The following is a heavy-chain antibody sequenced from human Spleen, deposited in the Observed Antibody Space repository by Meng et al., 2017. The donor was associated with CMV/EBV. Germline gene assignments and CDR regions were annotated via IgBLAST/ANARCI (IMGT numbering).Heavy chain of an antibody. D-gene: IGHD6-13*01. CDR2: ISSSGSTI. V-gene: IGHV3-48*03. CDR1: GFTFSSYE. J-gene: IGHJ6*02. Sequence: GESLKISCAASGFTFSSYEMNWVRQAPGKGLEWVSYISSSGSTIYYADSVKGRFTISRDNAKNSLYLQMNSLRAEDMALYYCAKGAAAGPLGYYYYGMDVWSQGTTVTVSS. CDR3: AKGAAAGPLGYYYYGMDV.